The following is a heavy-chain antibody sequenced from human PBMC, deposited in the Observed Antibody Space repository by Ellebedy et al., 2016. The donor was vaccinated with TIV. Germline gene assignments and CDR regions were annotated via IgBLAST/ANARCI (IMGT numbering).Heavy chain of an antibody. CDR2: IYYSGST. J-gene: IGHJ4*02. D-gene: IGHD5-12*01. V-gene: IGHV4-59*01. CDR3: ARDSGYSGYHLDY. CDR1: GGSISSYY. Sequence: SETLSLTCTVSGGSISSYYWSWIRQPPGKGLEWIGYIYYSGSTNYNPSLKSRVTISVDTSKNQFSLKLSSVTAADTAVYYCARDSGYSGYHLDYWGQGTLVTVSS.